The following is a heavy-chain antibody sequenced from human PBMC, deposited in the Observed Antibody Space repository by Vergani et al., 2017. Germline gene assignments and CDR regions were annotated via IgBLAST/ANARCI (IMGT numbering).Heavy chain of an antibody. Sequence: EVQLVESGGGLVQPGRSLRLSCAASGFTFDDYAMHWVRQAPGKGLEWVSGISGSGGSTYYADSVKGRFTISRDNSKNTLYLQMNSLRAEDTAVYYCAKGLRPHYPMDYWGQGTLVTVSS. V-gene: IGHV3-23*04. CDR3: AKGLRPHYPMDY. D-gene: IGHD4-17*01. J-gene: IGHJ4*02. CDR2: ISGSGGST. CDR1: GFTFDDYA.